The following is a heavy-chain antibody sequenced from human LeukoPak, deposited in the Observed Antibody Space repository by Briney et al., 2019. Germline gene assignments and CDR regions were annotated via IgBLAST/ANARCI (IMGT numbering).Heavy chain of an antibody. CDR1: GFNFNSYW. CDR3: ARTPRLDY. Sequence: QAGGSLRLSCAASGFNFNSYWMHRVRQAPGKGLVWVSCINGDGSNTRYADSVKGRFTISRDNAKNTLYLQVNSLRAEDTAVYYCARTPRLDYWGQGTLVTVSS. J-gene: IGHJ4*02. V-gene: IGHV3-74*01. CDR2: INGDGSNT.